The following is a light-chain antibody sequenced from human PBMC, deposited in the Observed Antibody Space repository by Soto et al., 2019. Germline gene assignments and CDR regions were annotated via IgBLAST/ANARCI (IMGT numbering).Light chain of an antibody. CDR3: QPAHSCSLT. CDR1: EGISSW. V-gene: IGKV1-12*01. CDR2: AAS. Sequence: DIQMTQSQSSVSASVGDRVTITCRASEGISSWLAWYQQKPGKAPNLLIYAASSLQRGVPSRFGASGSWTDFTFTISGLLTDDFATSDCQPAHSCSLTFGGGNNVEI. J-gene: IGKJ4*01.